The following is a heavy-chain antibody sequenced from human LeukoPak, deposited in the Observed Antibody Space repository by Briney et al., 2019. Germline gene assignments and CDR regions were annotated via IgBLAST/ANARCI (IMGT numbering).Heavy chain of an antibody. V-gene: IGHV1-69*06. Sequence: ASVKVSCKASGGTSSNNAISWVRQAPGQGLEWVGGIIPFFGTTDYAQKFQGRVTITADKSTSTTYMELSSLRAEDTAVYYCARSYCSGGSCYSALDYWGQGTLVTVSS. CDR1: GGTSSNNA. J-gene: IGHJ4*02. CDR3: ARSYCSGGSCYSALDY. CDR2: IIPFFGTT. D-gene: IGHD2-15*01.